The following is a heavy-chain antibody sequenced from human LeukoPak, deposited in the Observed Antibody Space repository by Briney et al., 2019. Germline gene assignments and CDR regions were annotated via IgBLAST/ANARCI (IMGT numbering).Heavy chain of an antibody. V-gene: IGHV3-30*04. CDR1: GFTFSSYA. CDR3: ARDWGYSGYDHLPGVAYCGGDCYLVY. D-gene: IGHD2-21*02. Sequence: PGRSLRLSCAASGFTFSSYAMHWVRQAPGKGLEGVAVISYDGSNKYYADSVKGRFTISRDNSKNTLYLQMNSLRAEDTAVYYCARDWGYSGYDHLPGVAYCGGDCYLVYWGQGTLVTVSS. J-gene: IGHJ4*02. CDR2: ISYDGSNK.